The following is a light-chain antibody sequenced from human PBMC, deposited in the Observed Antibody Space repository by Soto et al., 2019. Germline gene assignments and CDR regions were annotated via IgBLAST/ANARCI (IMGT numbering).Light chain of an antibody. CDR2: AAS. Sequence: DIQMTQSPSSLSASVGDRVTITCRASQSISSYLNWYQQKPGKAPKLLIYAASSLQSGVPSRFSGSGSGTDLSITVPSLQPDDFDAYYSQQLYSTPRTFCQGTKVDTK. J-gene: IGKJ1*01. V-gene: IGKV1-39*01. CDR1: QSISSY. CDR3: QQLYSTPRT.